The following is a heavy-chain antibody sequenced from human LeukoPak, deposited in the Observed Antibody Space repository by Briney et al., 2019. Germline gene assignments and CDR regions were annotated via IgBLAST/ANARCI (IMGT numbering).Heavy chain of an antibody. CDR1: GFTFSSYG. CDR3: ARDLRPFYYYDSSGYYFDY. CDR2: IWYDGSNK. J-gene: IGHJ4*02. V-gene: IGHV3-33*01. D-gene: IGHD3-22*01. Sequence: GGSLRLSCAASGFTFSSYGMHWVRQAPGKGLEWVAVIWYDGSNKYYADSVKGRFTISRDNAKNSLYLQMNSLRAEDTAVYYCARDLRPFYYYDSSGYYFDYWGQGTLVTVSS.